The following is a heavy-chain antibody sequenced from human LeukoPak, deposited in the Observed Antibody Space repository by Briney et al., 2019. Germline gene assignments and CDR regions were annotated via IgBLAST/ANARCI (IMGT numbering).Heavy chain of an antibody. J-gene: IGHJ4*02. CDR3: ARRRTTGTTGYFDY. CDR1: GGSISPYY. Sequence: SETLSLTCTVSGGSISPYYWSWIRQPPGKGLEWIGYIYTTESTNYNPSLESRVTISVDTSKNQFSLVLSSVTAADTAFYYCARRRTTGTTGYFDYWGQGIPVTVSS. V-gene: IGHV4-4*09. CDR2: IYTTEST. D-gene: IGHD1-1*01.